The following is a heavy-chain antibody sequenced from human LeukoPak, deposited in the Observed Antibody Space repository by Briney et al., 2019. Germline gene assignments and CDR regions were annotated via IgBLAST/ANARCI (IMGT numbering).Heavy chain of an antibody. J-gene: IGHJ3*02. Sequence: ASVKVSCKASGYTFTSYGITWVRQAPGQGLEWMGWISACNGNTNYAQNFQGRVTMTTDTSTSTAYMELRSLRSDDTAVYYCARDHSGSPAAFDIWGQGTTVTVSS. CDR3: ARDHSGSPAAFDI. CDR1: GYTFTSYG. D-gene: IGHD6-13*01. V-gene: IGHV1-18*01. CDR2: ISACNGNT.